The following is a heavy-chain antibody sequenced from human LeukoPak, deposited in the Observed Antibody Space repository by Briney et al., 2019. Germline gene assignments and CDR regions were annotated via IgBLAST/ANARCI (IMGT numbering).Heavy chain of an antibody. CDR1: GYTFTGVY. V-gene: IGHV1-2*02. D-gene: IGHD2-15*01. J-gene: IGHJ4*02. CDR2: INPQSGAT. Sequence: GASVKVSCKASGYTFTGVYIHWVRQAPGQGLEWMAWINPQSGATNYAQKFQGRVTMTRDMSINTAYMEVTSLRFDDTAVYYCARGGDASGLYFAYWGQGTLVTVSS. CDR3: ARGGDASGLYFAY.